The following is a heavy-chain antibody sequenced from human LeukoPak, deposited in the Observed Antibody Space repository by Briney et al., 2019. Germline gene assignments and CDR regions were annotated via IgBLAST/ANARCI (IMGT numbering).Heavy chain of an antibody. V-gene: IGHV1-18*01. CDR3: ARESAYCGGDCYSRFDY. CDR2: ISAYNGNT. CDR1: GYTFTSYG. J-gene: IGHJ4*02. Sequence: ASVKVSCKASGYTFTSYGISWVRQAPRQGLEWMGWISAYNGNTNYAQKLQGRVTMTTDTSTSTAYMELRSLRSDDTAVYYCARESAYCGGDCYSRFDYWGQGTLVTVSS. D-gene: IGHD2-21*02.